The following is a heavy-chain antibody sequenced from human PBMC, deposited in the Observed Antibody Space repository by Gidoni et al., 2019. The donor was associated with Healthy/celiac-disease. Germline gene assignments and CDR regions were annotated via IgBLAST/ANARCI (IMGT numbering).Heavy chain of an antibody. D-gene: IGHD3-22*01. J-gene: IGHJ5*02. CDR2: SRSISSTI. Sequence: EVQLVESVGGLVQPGGSLRLSCAASGVTFSSSSMNWVRQVPGKGLEWVSYSRSISSTIYYADSVKGRFTISRDKAKNSLYLQMNSLRDEDTAVYYCARDGPLGGDYYDSSGYYNWFDPWGQGTLVTVSS. CDR1: GVTFSSSS. CDR3: ARDGPLGGDYYDSSGYYNWFDP. V-gene: IGHV3-48*02.